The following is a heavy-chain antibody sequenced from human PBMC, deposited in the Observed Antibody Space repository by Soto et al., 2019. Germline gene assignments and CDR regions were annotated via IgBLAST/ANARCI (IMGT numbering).Heavy chain of an antibody. CDR3: ARSPRSSPYFDF. CDR2: IYPGDHET. V-gene: IGHV5-51*01. D-gene: IGHD6-13*01. CDR1: GCTFSNFW. J-gene: IGHJ4*02. Sequence: GESLKISCQCSGCTFSNFWIGWVRQLPGQGLEWMGIIYPGDHETRYSPSFLGKVTISAETSINTAYLQWSSLEASDSAFYFCARSPRSSPYFDFWGQGXLVTVYS.